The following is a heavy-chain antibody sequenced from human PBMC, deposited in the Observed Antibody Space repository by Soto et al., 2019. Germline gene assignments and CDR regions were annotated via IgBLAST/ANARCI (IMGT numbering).Heavy chain of an antibody. CDR1: GFSFTAYG. D-gene: IGHD3-3*01. V-gene: IGHV1-3*01. CDR3: ARDGNYDFWSGYWSHLGYYGMDV. J-gene: IGHJ6*02. CDR2: INGGNGRWFIGGNDNR. Sequence: ASVKVSCKASGFSFTAYGVHWVRQAPGQSLEWVGWINGGNGRWFIGGNDNRKYSEKFQGRVTITRGTSASTAYMELTSLRSDDTAVYYCARDGNYDFWSGYWSHLGYYGMDVWGQGTTVTVSS.